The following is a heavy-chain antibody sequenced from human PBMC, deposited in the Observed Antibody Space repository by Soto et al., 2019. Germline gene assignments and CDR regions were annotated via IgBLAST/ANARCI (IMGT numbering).Heavy chain of an antibody. CDR2: IGTNSDT. V-gene: IGHV3-11*05. CDR3: ARDLHYYDSSGYYPHDAFDI. Sequence: PGGSLRLSCEVSGFTFSDYFMSWIRQAPGKGLEWLSYIGTNSDTNYADSVKGRFTISRDNGQNSLSLQMNNLADEDTAVYYCARDLHYYDSSGYYPHDAFDIWGQGTMVTV. CDR1: GFTFSDYF. D-gene: IGHD3-22*01. J-gene: IGHJ3*02.